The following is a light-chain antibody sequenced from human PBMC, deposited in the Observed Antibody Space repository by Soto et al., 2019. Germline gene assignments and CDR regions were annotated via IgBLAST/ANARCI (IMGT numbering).Light chain of an antibody. V-gene: IGKV3-15*01. Sequence: IVGAQLPATGSLSLGDRVPLSXRASHSVGMNLAWYPQKPGXAPRXXXDCXATKATDRPARFSGRGSGTEFTLTINNLQSEYFAVYYFQQYSYWTRTFGQGTKVDI. CDR1: HSVGMN. CDR3: QQYSYWTRT. J-gene: IGKJ1*01. CDR2: CXA.